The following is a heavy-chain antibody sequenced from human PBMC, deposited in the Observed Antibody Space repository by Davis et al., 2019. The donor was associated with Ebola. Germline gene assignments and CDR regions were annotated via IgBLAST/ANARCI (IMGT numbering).Heavy chain of an antibody. Sequence: GGSLRLSCAASGFTFSSYGMHWVRQAPGKGLEWVAVISYDGSNKYYADSVKGRFTISRDNSRNTLYLQMNSLRAEDTAMYYCANAFVGYFAYWGQGTLVTVSS. CDR2: ISYDGSNK. D-gene: IGHD1-26*01. CDR1: GFTFSSYG. V-gene: IGHV3-30*18. CDR3: ANAFVGYFAY. J-gene: IGHJ4*02.